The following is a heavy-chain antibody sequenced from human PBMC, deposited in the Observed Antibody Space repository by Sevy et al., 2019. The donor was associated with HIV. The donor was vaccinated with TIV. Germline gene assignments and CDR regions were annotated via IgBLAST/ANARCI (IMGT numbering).Heavy chain of an antibody. D-gene: IGHD3-16*01. CDR3: ARDWGTPPTAILYYFDF. CDR1: TFTFGHYA. J-gene: IGHJ4*02. V-gene: IGHV3-30*04. Sequence: GGSLRLSCAASTFTFGHYAMHWVRQAPGKGLQWVAGISYEGSNEYYTDSVKGRFTISRDNSKNTLNLEMNNLGVEDTALYYCARDWGTPPTAILYYFDFWGQGIPVTVSS. CDR2: ISYEGSNE.